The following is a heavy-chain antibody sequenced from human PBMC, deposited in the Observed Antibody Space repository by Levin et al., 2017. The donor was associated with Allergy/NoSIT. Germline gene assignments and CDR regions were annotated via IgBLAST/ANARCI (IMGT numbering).Heavy chain of an antibody. V-gene: IGHV3-23*01. CDR3: AKIWGSGGLSY. J-gene: IGHJ4*02. CDR2: ISDSGGST. Sequence: TGGSLRLSCAASGFTFSSYAMSWVRQAPGKGLEWVSAISDSGGSTYYGDSVKGRFTISRDNSKNTLYLQMNSLRAEDTAVYYCAKIWGSGGLSYWGQGTLVTVSS. D-gene: IGHD3-10*01. CDR1: GFTFSSYA.